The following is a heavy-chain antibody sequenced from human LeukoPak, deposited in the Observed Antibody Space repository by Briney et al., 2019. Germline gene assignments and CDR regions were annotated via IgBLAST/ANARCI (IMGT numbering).Heavy chain of an antibody. CDR1: GYTFTGYY. J-gene: IGHJ4*02. Sequence: ASVKVSCKASGYTFTGYYMHWVRQAPGQGLEWMGRINPNSGGTNYAQKFQGRVTMTRDTSISTAYMELSRLRSDDTAVYYCARASSSSWSNYNYFDYWGQGTLVTVSS. CDR3: ARASSSSWSNYNYFDY. CDR2: INPNSGGT. D-gene: IGHD6-13*01. V-gene: IGHV1-2*06.